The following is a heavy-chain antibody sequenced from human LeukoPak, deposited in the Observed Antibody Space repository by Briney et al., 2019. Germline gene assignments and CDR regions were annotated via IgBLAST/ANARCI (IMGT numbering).Heavy chain of an antibody. CDR2: IIPILGIA. D-gene: IGHD2-21*02. CDR3: ASAPNCGGDCSYYYYGMDV. CDR1: GGTFSSYA. J-gene: IGHJ6*02. Sequence: SVKVSCKASGGTFSSYAISWVRQAPGQGLEWMGRIIPILGIANYAQKFQGRVTITADKSTSTAYMELSSLRSEDTAVYYCASAPNCGGDCSYYYYGMDVWGQGTTVTVSS. V-gene: IGHV1-69*04.